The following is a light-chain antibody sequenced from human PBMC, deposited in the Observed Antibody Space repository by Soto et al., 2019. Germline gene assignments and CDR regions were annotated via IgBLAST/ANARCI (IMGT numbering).Light chain of an antibody. CDR3: QYYDSSLNCV. Sequence: QSALTQPPSVSGAPGQRVTLSCTGGSSNIGAGYDVHWYQQLPGTAPKLLIYGNNKRPSGVPDRFSGSKSGTSASLAITGLQAEDEADYYCQYYDSSLNCVFGSGTEVTVL. CDR2: GNN. CDR1: SSNIGAGYD. J-gene: IGLJ1*01. V-gene: IGLV1-40*01.